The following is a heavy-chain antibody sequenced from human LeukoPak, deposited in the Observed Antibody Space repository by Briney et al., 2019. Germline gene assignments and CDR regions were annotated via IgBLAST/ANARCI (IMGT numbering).Heavy chain of an antibody. CDR1: GGTFSSYA. V-gene: IGHV1-69*05. Sequence: SVKVSCKASGGTFSSYAISWVRQAPGQGLEWMGGIIPIFGTANYAQKLQGRVTMTTDTSTSTAYMELRSLRSDDTAVYYCARDRYYDSSGYYVRGRGYYYYGMDVWGQGTTVTVSS. D-gene: IGHD3-22*01. CDR3: ARDRYYDSSGYYVRGRGYYYYGMDV. J-gene: IGHJ6*02. CDR2: IIPIFGTA.